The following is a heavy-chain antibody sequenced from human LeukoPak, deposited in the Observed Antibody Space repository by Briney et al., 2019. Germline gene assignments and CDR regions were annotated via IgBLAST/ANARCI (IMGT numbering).Heavy chain of an antibody. V-gene: IGHV3-21*01. CDR2: ISSSSSYI. CDR3: AREISQYYDILTGYYGAHGYMDV. D-gene: IGHD3-9*01. J-gene: IGHJ6*03. CDR1: GFNSISYS. Sequence: GGSLRLSCAASGFNSISYSMDWVRQAPGKGLEWVSSISSSSSYIYYADSVKGRFTISRDNAKNSLYLQMNSLRAEDTAVYYCAREISQYYDILTGYYGAHGYMDVWVEESTVTVSS.